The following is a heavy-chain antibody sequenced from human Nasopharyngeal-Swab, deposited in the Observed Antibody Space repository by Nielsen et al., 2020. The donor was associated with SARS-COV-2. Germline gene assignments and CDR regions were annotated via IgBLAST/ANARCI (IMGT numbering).Heavy chain of an antibody. CDR3: ARSSITMTVVVTHFDY. Sequence: SETLSLTCTVSGGSISSGGYYWSWIRQHPGKGLEWIGYIYYSGSTYYNPSLKSRVTISVDTSKNQFSLKLSSVTAADTAVYYCARSSITMTVVVTHFDYWGQGTLVTVSS. D-gene: IGHD3-22*01. J-gene: IGHJ4*02. CDR2: IYYSGST. CDR1: GGSISSGGYY. V-gene: IGHV4-31*03.